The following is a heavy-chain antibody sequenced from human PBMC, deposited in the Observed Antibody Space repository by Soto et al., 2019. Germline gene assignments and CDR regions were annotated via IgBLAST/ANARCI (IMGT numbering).Heavy chain of an antibody. Sequence: GGSLRLSCAASGFAFSMYWMHWVRQVPGKGPEWVSRINDDGISTNYADSVKGRFTISRDNAKNTLYLQMNALRVEDTAVYYCTRGPRSTSTGTGAFWGQGTLVTVSS. D-gene: IGHD1-1*01. CDR2: INDDGIST. V-gene: IGHV3-74*01. J-gene: IGHJ4*02. CDR3: TRGPRSTSTGTGAF. CDR1: GFAFSMYW.